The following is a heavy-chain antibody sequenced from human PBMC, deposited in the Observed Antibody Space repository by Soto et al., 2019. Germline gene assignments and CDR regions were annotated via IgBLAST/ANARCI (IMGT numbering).Heavy chain of an antibody. CDR3: AGELSTTGTTSYYVMDF. Sequence: GPVKVSCKASGYTFTSYDINWVRQATGQGLEWMGWMNPNSGNTGYAQKFQGRVTMTRNTSISTAYMELSSLRSEDTAVYYCAGELSTTGTTSYYVMDFWGQGTTVTVSS. D-gene: IGHD1-1*01. J-gene: IGHJ6*02. V-gene: IGHV1-8*01. CDR1: GYTFTSYD. CDR2: MNPNSGNT.